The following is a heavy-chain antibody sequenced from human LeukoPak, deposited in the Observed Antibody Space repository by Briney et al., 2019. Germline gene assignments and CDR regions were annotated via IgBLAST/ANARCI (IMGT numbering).Heavy chain of an antibody. CDR3: AKDPTHYRVWDYYETIGLSY. CDR2: ISWNSGSI. Sequence: GRSLRLSCAASGFTFDDYAMHWVRQAPGKGLEWVSGISWNSGSIGYADSVKGRFTISRDNSKNTLNLQMNSLRAEDTAVYYCAKDPTHYRVWDYYETIGLSYWGQGTLVTVSS. D-gene: IGHD3-22*01. J-gene: IGHJ4*02. CDR1: GFTFDDYA. V-gene: IGHV3-9*01.